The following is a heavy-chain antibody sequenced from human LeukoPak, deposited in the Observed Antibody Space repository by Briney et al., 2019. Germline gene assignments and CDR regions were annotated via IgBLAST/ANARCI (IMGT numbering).Heavy chain of an antibody. CDR1: GYTFTGYY. CDR2: INPNSGGT. Sequence: ASVKVSCKASGYTFTGYYMHWVRQAPGQGLEWMGWINPNSGGTNYAQKFQGRVTMTRDTSISTAYMELSRLRSDDTAVYYCERGYRGYSYGLNWFDPWGQGTLVTVSS. CDR3: ERGYRGYSYGLNWFDP. V-gene: IGHV1-2*02. J-gene: IGHJ5*02. D-gene: IGHD5-18*01.